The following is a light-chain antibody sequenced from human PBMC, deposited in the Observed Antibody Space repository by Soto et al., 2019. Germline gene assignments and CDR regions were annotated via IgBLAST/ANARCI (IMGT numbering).Light chain of an antibody. Sequence: QSVLTQPASVSGSPGQSITISCTGTSGDVGAYNLVSWYQHLPDKAPKLIISEVTNRPSGVSDRFSGSKSGNTASLTISGLQAEDEADYYCASLTTTNFVFGSGTRSPS. J-gene: IGLJ1*01. CDR3: ASLTTTNFV. CDR1: SGDVGAYNL. V-gene: IGLV2-14*01. CDR2: EVT.